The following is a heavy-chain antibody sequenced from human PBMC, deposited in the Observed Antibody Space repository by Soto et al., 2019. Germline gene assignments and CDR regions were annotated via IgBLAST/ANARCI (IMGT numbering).Heavy chain of an antibody. CDR2: ISYDGNTQ. J-gene: IGHJ4*02. CDR1: GFTLSSYS. V-gene: IGHV3-30-3*01. CDR3: AKVSRPSRISTPDFDY. Sequence: QVQLVESGGGVVQPGTSLRLSCAASGFTLSSYSIQWVRQAPGKGLDWVAVISYDGNTQFYGDSVKGRFIVSRDNSRNTLYLQLNNLQAEETAVYYCAKVSRPSRISTPDFDYWGQGTLVTVSS.